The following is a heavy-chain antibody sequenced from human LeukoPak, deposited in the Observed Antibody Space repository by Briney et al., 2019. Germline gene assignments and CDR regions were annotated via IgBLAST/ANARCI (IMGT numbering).Heavy chain of an antibody. D-gene: IGHD3-22*01. V-gene: IGHV4-59*11. J-gene: IGHJ4*02. CDR1: GGSISSHY. Sequence: SETLSLTCTVSGGSISSHYWSWIRQPPGKGLEWIGYIYYSGSTNYNPSLKSRVTISVDTSKNQFSLKLSSVTAADTAVYYCARYYYDSSGYYIDGHFDYWRQGTLVTVSS. CDR3: ARYYYDSSGYYIDGHFDY. CDR2: IYYSGST.